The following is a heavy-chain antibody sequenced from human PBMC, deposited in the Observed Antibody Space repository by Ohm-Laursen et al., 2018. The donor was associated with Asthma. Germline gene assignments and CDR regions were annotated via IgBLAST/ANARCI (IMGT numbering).Heavy chain of an antibody. CDR1: GASFSTYY. CDR3: ARGVVSRTTPNWFDP. Sequence: SETLSLTCTLSGASFSTYYWGWIRQPPGKGLEWIGYIYSTGSTNYNPSLESRVTISIDTSTNQFSLKLSSVTAADTAVYYCARGVVSRTTPNWFDPWGQGTLVTVSS. CDR2: IYSTGST. D-gene: IGHD2/OR15-2a*01. J-gene: IGHJ5*02. V-gene: IGHV4-59*01.